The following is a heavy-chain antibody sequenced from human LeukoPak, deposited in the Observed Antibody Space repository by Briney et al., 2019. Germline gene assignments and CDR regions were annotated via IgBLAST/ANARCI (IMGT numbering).Heavy chain of an antibody. D-gene: IGHD3-9*01. CDR3: AREIGLVITTKPFDY. Sequence: GASVKVSCKASGYTFTSYGISWVRQAPGQGLEWMGWISAYNGNTNYAQKLQGRVTMTTDTSTSTAYMELRSLRSDDTAVYYCAREIGLVITTKPFDYWGQGTLVTVSS. J-gene: IGHJ4*02. CDR2: ISAYNGNT. CDR1: GYTFTSYG. V-gene: IGHV1-18*01.